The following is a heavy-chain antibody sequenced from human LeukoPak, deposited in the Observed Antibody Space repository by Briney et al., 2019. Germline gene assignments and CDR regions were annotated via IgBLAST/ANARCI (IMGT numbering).Heavy chain of an antibody. V-gene: IGHV4-34*01. CDR2: INHSGST. Sequence: SETLSLTCAVYGESFSGYYWSWIRQPPGRGLEWIGEINHSGSTNYNPSLKSRVTISVDTSKNQFSLKLSSVTAADTAVYYCARGASYYYGSGSYFVYWGQGTLVTVSS. CDR1: GESFSGYY. CDR3: ARGASYYYGSGSYFVY. D-gene: IGHD3-10*01. J-gene: IGHJ4*02.